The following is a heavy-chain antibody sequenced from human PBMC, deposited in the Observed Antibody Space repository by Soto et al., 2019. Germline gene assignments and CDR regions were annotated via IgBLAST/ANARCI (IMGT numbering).Heavy chain of an antibody. CDR3: AKLTVA. D-gene: IGHD6-19*01. V-gene: IGHV3-9*01. CDR1: GFSFDDYA. J-gene: IGHJ4*02. CDR2: IGWNGDTI. Sequence: SLRLSCAASGFSFDDYAIHWVRQAPGKGLEWVSGIGWNGDTIDYADSVKGRLTISRDNVKNSLYLQMISLRTEDTAVYYCAKLTVAWGQGTLVTVSS.